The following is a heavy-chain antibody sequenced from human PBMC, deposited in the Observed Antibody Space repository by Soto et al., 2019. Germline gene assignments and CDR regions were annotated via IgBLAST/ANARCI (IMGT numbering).Heavy chain of an antibody. CDR1: GGTFSSYA. Sequence: GASVKVSCKASGGTFSSYAISWVRQAPGQGLEWMGGIIPIFGTANYAQKFQGRVTITADESTSTAYMELSSLRSEDTAVYYCARGYYDSSGFPSVCFQHWGQGTLVTVSS. CDR3: ARGYYDSSGFPSVCFQH. D-gene: IGHD3-22*01. CDR2: IIPIFGTA. J-gene: IGHJ1*01. V-gene: IGHV1-69*13.